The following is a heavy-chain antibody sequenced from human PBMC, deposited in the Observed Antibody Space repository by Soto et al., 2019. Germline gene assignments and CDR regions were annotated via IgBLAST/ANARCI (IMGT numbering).Heavy chain of an antibody. V-gene: IGHV3-15*01. D-gene: IGHD3-9*01. CDR2: IKSKTDGGTT. J-gene: IGHJ4*02. Sequence: GGSLRLSCAASGFTFSNAWMSWVRQAPGKGLEWVGRIKSKTDGGTTDYAAPVKGRFTISRDDSKNTLYLQMNSLKTEDTAVYYCTTDRDYDILTGYSRGYYFDYWGQGTRVTVSS. CDR3: TTDRDYDILTGYSRGYYFDY. CDR1: GFTFSNAW.